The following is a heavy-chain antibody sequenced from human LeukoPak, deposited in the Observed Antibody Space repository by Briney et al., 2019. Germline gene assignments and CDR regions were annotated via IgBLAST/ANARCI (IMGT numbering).Heavy chain of an antibody. CDR1: GGSISSYY. V-gene: IGHV4-59*01. D-gene: IGHD5-18*01. J-gene: IGHJ6*02. Sequence: SETLSLTCTVSGGSISSYYWSWIRQPPGKGLEWIGYIYYSGSTNYNPSLKSRVTISVDTSKNQFSLKLSSVTAADTAVYYCARDLVDTGYCGMDVWGQGTTVTVSS. CDR3: ARDLVDTGYCGMDV. CDR2: IYYSGST.